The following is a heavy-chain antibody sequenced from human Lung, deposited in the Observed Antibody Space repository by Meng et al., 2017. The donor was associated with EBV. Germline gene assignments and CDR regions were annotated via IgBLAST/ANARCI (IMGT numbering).Heavy chain of an antibody. Sequence: QGQLQESGPGLGKPSQTPSLPCTVPGGSISSGGYYWSWIRQHPGKGLEWIGYIYYSGSTYYNPSLKSRVTISVDTSKNQFSLKLSSVTAADTAVYYCAATVNDGYFDYWGQGTLVTVSS. J-gene: IGHJ4*02. CDR3: AATVNDGYFDY. CDR2: IYYSGST. CDR1: GGSISSGGYY. V-gene: IGHV4-31*03. D-gene: IGHD4-11*01.